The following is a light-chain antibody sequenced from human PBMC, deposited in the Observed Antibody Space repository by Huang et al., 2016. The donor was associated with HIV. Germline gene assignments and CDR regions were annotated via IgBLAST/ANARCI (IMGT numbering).Light chain of an antibody. J-gene: IGKJ3*01. CDR1: QSVLYRSNNKNY. Sequence: DIVMTQSPDTLAVSLGERATINCRSSQSVLYRSNNKNYLAWYQHKPGQPPKLLIYWASTRESGVPDRFSGSGSGTDFTLTISSLQAEDVAVYYCQQYSSTPFTFGPGTKVDIK. CDR3: QQYSSTPFT. CDR2: WAS. V-gene: IGKV4-1*01.